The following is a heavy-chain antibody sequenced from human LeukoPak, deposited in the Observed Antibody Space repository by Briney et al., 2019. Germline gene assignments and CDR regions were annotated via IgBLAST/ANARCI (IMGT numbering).Heavy chain of an antibody. D-gene: IGHD1-1*01. J-gene: IGHJ4*02. Sequence: GESLKISCKGSGYSFTNYWIGWVRQMPGKGLEWMGIIYPRDSKVKYRPSFQGQITISADESINTVYLQWSSLRASDTAIYYCARDNWESGDYWGQGTVVTVSS. V-gene: IGHV5-51*01. CDR3: ARDNWESGDY. CDR1: GYSFTNYW. CDR2: IYPRDSKV.